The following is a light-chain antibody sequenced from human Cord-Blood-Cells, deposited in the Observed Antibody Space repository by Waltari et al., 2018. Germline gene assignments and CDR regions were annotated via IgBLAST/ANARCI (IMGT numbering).Light chain of an antibody. CDR1: QSISSY. CDR3: QQSYRTPWT. CDR2: APS. V-gene: IGKV1-39*01. Sequence: DIQLPQSPSSLSASVGDRVTITCRASQSISSYLNWFQQKPGNAPKLLIYAPSSLQSGVPSRVSGSGSGTDFTLTISSLQPEDFATYYCQQSYRTPWTFGQGTKVESK. J-gene: IGKJ1*01.